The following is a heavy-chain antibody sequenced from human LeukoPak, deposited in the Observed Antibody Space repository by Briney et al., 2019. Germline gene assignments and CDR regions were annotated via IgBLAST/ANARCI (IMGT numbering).Heavy chain of an antibody. CDR2: IHYSGST. J-gene: IGHJ4*02. CDR3: ARGRGWESGLFDS. V-gene: IGHV4-59*12. D-gene: IGHD1-26*01. CDR1: GGSISSYY. Sequence: PSETLSLTCTVSGGSISSYYWSWIRQPPGKGLEWLGYIHYSGSTYYNPSLKSRVTISVDTSKNQFSLKLSSVTAADTAVYYCARGRGWESGLFDSWGQGTLVTVSS.